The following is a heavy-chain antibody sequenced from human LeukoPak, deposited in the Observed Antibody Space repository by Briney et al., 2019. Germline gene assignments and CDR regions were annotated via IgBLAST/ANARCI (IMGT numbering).Heavy chain of an antibody. V-gene: IGHV3-7*04. CDR1: RFTFSKNW. CDR3: ARAYHPGGWFDP. Sequence: GGSLRLSCAASRFTFSKNWMSWVRQAPGKGLEWVASMNQDGGEIHYVDSVKGRFSISRDNAKNSLHLQMNSLTAEDTAVYYCARAYHPGGWFDPWGHGTLVTVSS. D-gene: IGHD2-2*01. CDR2: MNQDGGEI. J-gene: IGHJ5*02.